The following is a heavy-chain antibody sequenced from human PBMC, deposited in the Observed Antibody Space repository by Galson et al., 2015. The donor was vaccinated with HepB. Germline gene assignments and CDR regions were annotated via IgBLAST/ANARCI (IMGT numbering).Heavy chain of an antibody. CDR1: GFAFDTHA. V-gene: IGHV3-23*01. Sequence: SLILSCAASGFAFDTHAMSWVRQAPGRGLEWISGISGNGDSTFYADSVKGRFTVSRDNSNNMLYLQMNSLRAEDAGLYFCAKGYGLFDSWGQGILVTVSS. J-gene: IGHJ5*01. CDR3: AKGYGLFDS. D-gene: IGHD5-18*01. CDR2: ISGNGDST.